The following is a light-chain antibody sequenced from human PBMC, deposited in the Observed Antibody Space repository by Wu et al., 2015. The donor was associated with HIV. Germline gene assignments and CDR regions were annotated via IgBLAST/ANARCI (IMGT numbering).Light chain of an antibody. V-gene: IGKV1-5*03. CDR1: QSISIW. CDR3: QRYGGDPWT. Sequence: DIQMTQSPSTLSASVGDRVTITCRASQSISIWLAWYQQKPGTAPRLLISKTSTLESGVPSRFSGSGSGTEFTLTISSLQPDDFATYYCQRYGGDPWTFGQGTKVEIK. J-gene: IGKJ1*01. CDR2: KTS.